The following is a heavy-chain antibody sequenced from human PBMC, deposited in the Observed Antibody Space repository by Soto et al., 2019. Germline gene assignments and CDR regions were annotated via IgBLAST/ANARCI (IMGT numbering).Heavy chain of an antibody. CDR3: AKSGPEDVVVVAATP. CDR1: GFTFSSYA. D-gene: IGHD2-15*01. J-gene: IGHJ5*02. V-gene: IGHV3-23*01. Sequence: EVQLLESGGGLVQPGGSLRLSCAASGFTFSSYAMCWVRQAPGKGLEWVSAISGSGGSTYYADSVKGRFTISRDNSKSTLYLQMNSLKAEDTSVYYCAKSGPEDVVVVAATPWCQGTLVTVSS. CDR2: ISGSGGST.